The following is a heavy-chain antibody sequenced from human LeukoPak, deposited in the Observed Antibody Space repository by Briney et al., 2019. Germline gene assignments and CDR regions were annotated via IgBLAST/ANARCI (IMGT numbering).Heavy chain of an antibody. Sequence: PGGSLRLSCAASGFSFSNSSMNWVRQSPGKGLEWVSYISGSTTATYYADSVRGRFTISRDNAKSSVYLQMNSLRDEDTAVYLRDPDALDYWGQGTLVTVSS. CDR2: ISGSTTAT. CDR1: GFSFSNSS. CDR3: DPDALDY. V-gene: IGHV3-48*02. J-gene: IGHJ4*02. D-gene: IGHD5-24*01.